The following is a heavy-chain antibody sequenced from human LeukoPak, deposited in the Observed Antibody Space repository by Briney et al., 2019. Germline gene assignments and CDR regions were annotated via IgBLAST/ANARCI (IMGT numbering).Heavy chain of an antibody. J-gene: IGHJ4*02. CDR3: ARNGASGGRCAD. D-gene: IGHD2-15*01. Sequence: GGSLRLSCAASGFTFRNYWMSWVRQAPGKGLEWVANINQDGSGKNYVDSVKGRFTISRDNAKNSLYLQMNSLRAEDTAVYYCARNGASGGRCADWGQGTLVTVSS. V-gene: IGHV3-7*01. CDR2: INQDGSGK. CDR1: GFTFRNYW.